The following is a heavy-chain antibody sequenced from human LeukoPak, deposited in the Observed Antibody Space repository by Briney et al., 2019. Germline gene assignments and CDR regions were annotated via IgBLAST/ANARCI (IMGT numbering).Heavy chain of an antibody. CDR1: GFTFSSYS. Sequence: GGSLRLSCAASGFTFSSYSMNWVRQAPGKGLEWVSYISSSSSTTHYADSVKGRFTISRDSAKNSLYLQMNSLRAEDTAVYYCARDLGYYDSSGYTYYSYGMDVWGQGTTVTVSS. V-gene: IGHV3-48*01. D-gene: IGHD3-22*01. J-gene: IGHJ6*02. CDR2: ISSSSSTT. CDR3: ARDLGYYDSSGYTYYSYGMDV.